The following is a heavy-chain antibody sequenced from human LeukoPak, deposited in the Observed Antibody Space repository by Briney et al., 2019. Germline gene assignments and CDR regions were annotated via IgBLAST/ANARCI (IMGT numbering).Heavy chain of an antibody. Sequence: ASVKVSCKASGYTFTSYGISWVRQAPGQGLEWMGWISAYNGNTNYAQKLQGRVTMTTDTSTSTAYMELRSLRSDDTAVYYCARVRTVRMVRGVIITGDYFDYWGQGTLVTVSS. J-gene: IGHJ4*02. CDR3: ARVRTVRMVRGVIITGDYFDY. D-gene: IGHD3-10*01. CDR2: ISAYNGNT. V-gene: IGHV1-18*01. CDR1: GYTFTSYG.